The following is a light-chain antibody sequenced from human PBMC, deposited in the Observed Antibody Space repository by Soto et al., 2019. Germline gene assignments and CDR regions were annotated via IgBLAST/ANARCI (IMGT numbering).Light chain of an antibody. CDR3: QQSYSTKFA. CDR2: AAS. Sequence: IQLTQSPSSLSASVGDRVTITCRASQRISNYLSLYQQKPGKTPKLLIYAASSLQSGVPSRFSGSGSGTDFTLTISSLQPEDFATYYCQQSYSTKFAFGPGTKVDIK. V-gene: IGKV1-39*01. CDR1: QRISNY. J-gene: IGKJ3*01.